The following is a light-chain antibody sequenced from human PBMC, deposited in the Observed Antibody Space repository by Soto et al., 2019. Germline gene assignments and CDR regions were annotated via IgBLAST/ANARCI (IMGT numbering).Light chain of an antibody. CDR3: QSYDSSLSAL. Sequence: QSVLTQPPSVSGAPGQRVTISCTGSSSNIGAGYDVHWYQQLPGTAPKLLIYRNDNRPSGVPDRFSGSKSGTSASLAITELQAEDEADYYCQSYDSSLSALFGGGTKLTVL. V-gene: IGLV1-40*01. J-gene: IGLJ3*02. CDR1: SSNIGAGYD. CDR2: RND.